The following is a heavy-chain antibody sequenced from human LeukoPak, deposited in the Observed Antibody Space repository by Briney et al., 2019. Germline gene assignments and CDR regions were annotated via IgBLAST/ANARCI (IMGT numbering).Heavy chain of an antibody. J-gene: IGHJ5*02. D-gene: IGHD2/OR15-2a*01. CDR2: IYYSGGT. Sequence: PSETLSLTCSVSGGSISTYYWNWIRQPPGKGLEWIGYIYYSGGTNYNPSLKSRVTISVDTSKNQFSLKLRSVTAADTAMYYCAREGSTAFFNWFDPWGQGTLVTVSS. CDR1: GGSISTYY. CDR3: AREGSTAFFNWFDP. V-gene: IGHV4-59*01.